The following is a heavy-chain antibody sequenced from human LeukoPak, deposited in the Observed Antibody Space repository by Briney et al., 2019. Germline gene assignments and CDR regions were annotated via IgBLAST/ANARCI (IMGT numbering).Heavy chain of an antibody. CDR1: GGSISSYY. J-gene: IGHJ4*02. CDR3: AKGTCSGGSCYSGGYYFDY. V-gene: IGHV3-23*01. Sequence: ETLSLTCTVSGGSISSYYWSWIRQPPGKGLEWVSAISGSGGSTYYADSVKGRFTISRDNSKNTLYLQMNSLRAEDTAVYYCAKGTCSGGSCYSGGYYFDYWGQGTLVTVSS. CDR2: ISGSGGST. D-gene: IGHD2-15*01.